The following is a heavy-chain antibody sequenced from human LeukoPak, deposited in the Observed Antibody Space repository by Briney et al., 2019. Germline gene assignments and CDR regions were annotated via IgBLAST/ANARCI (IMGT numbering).Heavy chain of an antibody. J-gene: IGHJ4*02. V-gene: IGHV1-24*01. CDR2: FDPEDGET. Sequence: ASVKVSCKASGYTFTSYGISWVRQAPGKGLEWMGGFDPEDGETIYAQKFQGRVTMTEDTSTDTAYMELSSLRSEDTAVYYCATVKYYDILTGYYYFDYWGQGTLVTVSS. D-gene: IGHD3-9*01. CDR3: ATVKYYDILTGYYYFDY. CDR1: GYTFTSYG.